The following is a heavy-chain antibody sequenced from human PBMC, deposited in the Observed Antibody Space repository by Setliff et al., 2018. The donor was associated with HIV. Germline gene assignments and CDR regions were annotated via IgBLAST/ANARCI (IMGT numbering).Heavy chain of an antibody. D-gene: IGHD5-12*01. V-gene: IGHV4-34*01. J-gene: IGHJ3*02. Sequence: PSETLSLTCAAYGGSFSGYYWSWIRQPPGKGLEWIGEVTHSGRTNYNPSLESRVTTSVDTSKKQFSLRLTSVTAADTAVYYCASAGAWQRNALDIWGQGTMVTVSS. CDR3: ASAGAWQRNALDI. CDR1: GGSFSGYY. CDR2: VTHSGRT.